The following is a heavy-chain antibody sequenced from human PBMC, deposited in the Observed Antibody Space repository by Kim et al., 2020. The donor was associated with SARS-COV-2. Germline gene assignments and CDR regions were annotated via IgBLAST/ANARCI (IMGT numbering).Heavy chain of an antibody. CDR2: IWYDGSNK. D-gene: IGHD4-17*01. V-gene: IGHV3-33*06. Sequence: GGSLRLSCAASGFTFSSYAMHWVRQAPGKGLEWVAVIWYDGSNKYYADSVKGRFTISRDNSKNTLYLQMNSLRAEDTAVYYCAKRRDYGGWIDYWGQGTLVTVSS. J-gene: IGHJ4*02. CDR3: AKRRDYGGWIDY. CDR1: GFTFSSYA.